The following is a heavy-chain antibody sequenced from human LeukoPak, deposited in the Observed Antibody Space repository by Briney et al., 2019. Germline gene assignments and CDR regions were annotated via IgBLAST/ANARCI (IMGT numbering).Heavy chain of an antibody. V-gene: IGHV1-18*04. Sequence: EASVKVSCKASGYTFTSYGISWVRQAPGQGLEWMGWISAYNGNTNYAQKLQGRVTMTTDTSTSTAYMELRSLRSDDTAVYYCARTYGSGKGGDWFDPWGQGTLVTVSS. J-gene: IGHJ5*02. CDR1: GYTFTSYG. CDR3: ARTYGSGKGGDWFDP. CDR2: ISAYNGNT. D-gene: IGHD3-10*01.